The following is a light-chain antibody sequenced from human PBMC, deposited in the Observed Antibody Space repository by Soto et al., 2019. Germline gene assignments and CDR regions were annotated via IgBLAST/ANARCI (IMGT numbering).Light chain of an antibody. CDR1: SSDVGGYNY. Sequence: QSALTQPASVSGSPGQSITISCTGTSSDVGGYNYVSWYQQHPGKAPKHMIYEVSTRPSGVSNRFSGSKSGNTASLTISGLQAEDEADYSCSSYTRSSIDYVFGTGTQLTVL. V-gene: IGLV2-14*01. CDR3: SSYTRSSIDYV. CDR2: EVS. J-gene: IGLJ1*01.